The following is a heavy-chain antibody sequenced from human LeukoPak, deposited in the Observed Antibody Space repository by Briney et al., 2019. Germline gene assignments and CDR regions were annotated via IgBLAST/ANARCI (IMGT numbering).Heavy chain of an antibody. V-gene: IGHV3-13*01. J-gene: IGHJ4*02. CDR2: IGTAADT. Sequence: PGGSLRLSCAASGFTFSSYDMHWVRQPTGKGLEWVSAIGTAADTYYPGSVKGRFTISRENAKDSLYLQMNSLRAEDTAVHYCARGLMGAGTGKDGSFDYWGQGTLVTVSS. CDR1: GFTFSSYD. D-gene: IGHD2-8*01. CDR3: ARGLMGAGTGKDGSFDY.